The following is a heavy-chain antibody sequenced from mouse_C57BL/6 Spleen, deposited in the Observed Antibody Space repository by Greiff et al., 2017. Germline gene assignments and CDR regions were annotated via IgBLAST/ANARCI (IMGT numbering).Heavy chain of an antibody. Sequence: VQLQQSGPELVKPGASVKIPCKASGYTFTDYNMDWVKQSHGKSLEWIGDINPNNGGTIYNQKFKGKATLTVDKSSSTAYMELRSLTSEDTAVYYCARSDDYDGGAYAMDYWGQGTSVTVSS. J-gene: IGHJ4*01. D-gene: IGHD2-4*01. V-gene: IGHV1-18*01. CDR2: INPNNGGT. CDR3: ARSDDYDGGAYAMDY. CDR1: GYTFTDYN.